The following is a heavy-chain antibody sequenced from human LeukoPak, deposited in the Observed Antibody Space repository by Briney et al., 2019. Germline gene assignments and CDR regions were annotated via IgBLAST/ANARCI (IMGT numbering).Heavy chain of an antibody. CDR1: GGTFSSYA. Sequence: GSSVKVSCKASGGTFSSYAISWVRQAPGQGLEWMGGIIPIFGTANYAQKFQGRVTITTGESTSTAYMELSSVTAADTAVYYCARGLLLWFGESPYFDYWGQGTLVTVSS. CDR2: IIPIFGTA. CDR3: ARGLLLWFGESPYFDY. J-gene: IGHJ4*02. V-gene: IGHV1-69*05. D-gene: IGHD3-10*01.